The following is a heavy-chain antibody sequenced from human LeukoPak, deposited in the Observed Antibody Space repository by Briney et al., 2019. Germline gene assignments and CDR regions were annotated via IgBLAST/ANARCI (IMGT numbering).Heavy chain of an antibody. D-gene: IGHD4-17*01. V-gene: IGHV3-21*01. CDR3: ARQGPYGDYSH. Sequence: GGSLRLSCAASGFTFSSYSMNRVRQAPGKGLEWVSSISSSSYILYADSVKGRFTISRGNAKNSLFLQINSLRAEDTAVYYCARQGPYGDYSHWGQGTMVTVSS. CDR1: GFTFSSYS. J-gene: IGHJ4*02. CDR2: ISSSSYI.